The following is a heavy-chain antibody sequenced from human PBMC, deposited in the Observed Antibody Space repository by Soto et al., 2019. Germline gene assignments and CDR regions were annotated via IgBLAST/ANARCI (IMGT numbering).Heavy chain of an antibody. V-gene: IGHV1-69*06. Sequence: VKRDWKAAGGAMSIDAYSWVSIAPRAGIEWKGGIIPIFGTANYAQKFQGRVKITADKSASTAYMELSSLRSEDTAVYYCAREGYDYVWGSYRYAAGGFDPWCQGTLVTVSS. J-gene: IGHJ5*02. CDR1: GGAMSIDA. CDR3: AREGYDYVWGSYRYAAGGFDP. CDR2: IIPIFGTA. D-gene: IGHD3-16*02.